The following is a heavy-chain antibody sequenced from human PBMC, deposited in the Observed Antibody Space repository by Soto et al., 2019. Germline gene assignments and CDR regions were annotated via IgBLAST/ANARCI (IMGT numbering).Heavy chain of an antibody. Sequence: QVQLVQSGAEVKKPGSSVKVSCKASGGTFSSYAISWVRQAPGQGLEWMGGIIPIFGTANYAQKFQGRVTITADESTSTAYMELSSLRSEDTAVYYCAVLTLFEYSSLSGQDDAFDIWGPGTMVPVSS. CDR3: AVLTLFEYSSLSGQDDAFDI. CDR2: IIPIFGTA. J-gene: IGHJ3*02. CDR1: GGTFSSYA. D-gene: IGHD6-6*01. V-gene: IGHV1-69*01.